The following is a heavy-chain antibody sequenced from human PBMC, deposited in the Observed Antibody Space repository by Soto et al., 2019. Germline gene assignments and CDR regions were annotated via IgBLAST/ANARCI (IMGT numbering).Heavy chain of an antibody. J-gene: IGHJ5*02. V-gene: IGHV4-30-4*01. CDR1: GGSISSGDYY. D-gene: IGHD2-8*01. CDR2: IYYSGST. Sequence: QVQLQESGPGLVKPSQTLSLTCTVSGGSISSGDYYWSWIRQPPGKGLEWIGYIYYSGSTYYNPSLISRVTISVDTSKNQFSLKLSSVTAADTAVYYCAREVPYCTNGVCRNWFDPWGQGTLVTVSS. CDR3: AREVPYCTNGVCRNWFDP.